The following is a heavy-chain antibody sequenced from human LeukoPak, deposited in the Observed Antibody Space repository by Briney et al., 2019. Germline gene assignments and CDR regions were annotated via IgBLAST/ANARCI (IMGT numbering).Heavy chain of an antibody. V-gene: IGHV3-23*01. CDR2: ISDGGTRT. Sequence: GGSLRLSCAASGFTFSKYAMSWVRQGPRKGLEWVSAISDGGTRTEYADSVKGRFTISRDNSKNTLYLHVNNLRAEDTAVYYCAKDSRGSYNFYDMDVWGKGTTVTVSS. CDR1: GFTFSKYA. J-gene: IGHJ6*03. CDR3: AKDSRGSYNFYDMDV.